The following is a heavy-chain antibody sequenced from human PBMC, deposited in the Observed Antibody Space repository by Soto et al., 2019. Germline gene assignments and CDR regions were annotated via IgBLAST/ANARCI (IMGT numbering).Heavy chain of an antibody. CDR3: ARAQDYGELFDY. Sequence: SETLSLTCTVSGGSISSYYWSWIRQPPGKGLEWIGYIYYSGSTNYNPSLKSRVTISVDTSKNQFSLKLSSVTAADTAVYYCARAQDYGELFDYWGQGTLVTVPQ. V-gene: IGHV4-59*01. J-gene: IGHJ4*02. CDR1: GGSISSYY. D-gene: IGHD4-17*01. CDR2: IYYSGST.